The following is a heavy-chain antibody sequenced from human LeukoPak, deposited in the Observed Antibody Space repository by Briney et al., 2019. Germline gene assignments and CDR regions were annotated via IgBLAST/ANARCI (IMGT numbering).Heavy chain of an antibody. CDR2: IKSKSDGGTT. V-gene: IGHV3-15*01. CDR3: SPDRGIVARPIFDS. D-gene: IGHD6-6*01. Sequence: GGSLRLSCAASGFTISNAYMSWVRQAPGKGLEWVGRIKSKSDGGTTDYAAPVKGRVTISGDDAKNTLYLQMNSLKTEDTAVYYLSPDRGIVARPIFDSWGQGTLVTVSS. CDR1: GFTISNAY. J-gene: IGHJ4*02.